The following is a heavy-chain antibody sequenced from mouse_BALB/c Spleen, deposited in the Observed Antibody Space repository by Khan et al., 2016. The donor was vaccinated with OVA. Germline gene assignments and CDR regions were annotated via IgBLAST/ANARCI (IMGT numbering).Heavy chain of an antibody. CDR1: GYTLSSYW. Sequence: QVQLQQSGGELMKPGASVKISCKATGYTLSSYWIEWVKQRPGHGLEWIGEILPGRGNSNYNEKFKGKDTFTADTSSNIAYMQIRSLTSEGSAVYYCARGGGTTYGMDYWGQGSSATVYS. V-gene: IGHV1-9*01. D-gene: IGHD4-1*01. J-gene: IGHJ4*01. CDR3: ARGGGTTYGMDY. CDR2: ILPGRGNS.